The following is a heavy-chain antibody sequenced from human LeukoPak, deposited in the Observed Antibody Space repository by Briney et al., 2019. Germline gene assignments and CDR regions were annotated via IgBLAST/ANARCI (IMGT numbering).Heavy chain of an antibody. CDR3: ARDLFTYYDILTGYYRLRYFDY. V-gene: IGHV1-18*04. D-gene: IGHD3-9*01. J-gene: IGHJ4*02. CDR2: ISAYNGNT. Sequence: RASVKVSCKASGYTFTSYGISWVRQAPGQGLEWMGWISAYNGNTNYAQKLQGTVTMTTDTSTSTAYMELRSLRSDDTAVYYCARDLFTYYDILTGYYRLRYFDYWGQGTLVTVSS. CDR1: GYTFTSYG.